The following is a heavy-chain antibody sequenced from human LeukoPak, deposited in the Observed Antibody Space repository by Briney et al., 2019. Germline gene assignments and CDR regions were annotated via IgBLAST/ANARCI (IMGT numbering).Heavy chain of an antibody. CDR3: AKGGTFRTAFDI. J-gene: IGHJ3*02. D-gene: IGHD2-2*01. V-gene: IGHV3-23*01. Sequence: GGSLRLSCAASGFTFSSYAMSWVRQAPGKGLEWVSAISSSGGSTYYADSVKGRFTISRDNSKNTLYLQMNSLRAEDTAVYYCAKGGTFRTAFDIWGQGTMVTVSS. CDR1: GFTFSSYA. CDR2: ISSSGGST.